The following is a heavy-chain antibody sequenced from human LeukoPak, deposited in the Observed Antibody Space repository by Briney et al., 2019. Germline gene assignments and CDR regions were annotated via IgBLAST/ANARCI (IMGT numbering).Heavy chain of an antibody. Sequence: GESLKISCKHSEYSFPNYCIGWVRQMPGKGLEWMGIIYPDDSDTRYSPSFQGQVAISADKSISTAYLQWSSLKASDTAMYYCAIGRGGQQLGDYWGQGTLVTVSS. D-gene: IGHD6-13*01. CDR3: AIGRGGQQLGDY. CDR1: EYSFPNYC. CDR2: IYPDDSDT. J-gene: IGHJ4*02. V-gene: IGHV5-51*01.